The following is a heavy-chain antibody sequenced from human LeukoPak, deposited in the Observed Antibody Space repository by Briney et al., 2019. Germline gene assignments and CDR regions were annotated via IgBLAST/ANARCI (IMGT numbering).Heavy chain of an antibody. J-gene: IGHJ4*02. CDR2: IYYSGST. CDR1: GGSISSSSYY. CDR3: ARHVRDGYNVHYFDY. V-gene: IGHV4-39*01. Sequence: SETLSLTCTVSGGSISSSSYYWGWSRQPPGKGLEWIGSIYYSGSTYYNPSLKSRVTISVDTSKNQFSLKLSSLTAADTAVYYCARHVRDGYNVHYFDYWGQGALVTVSS. D-gene: IGHD5-24*01.